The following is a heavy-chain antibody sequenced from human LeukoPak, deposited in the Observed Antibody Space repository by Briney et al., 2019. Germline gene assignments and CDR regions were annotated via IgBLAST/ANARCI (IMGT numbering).Heavy chain of an antibody. CDR2: VHDSGNT. CDR3: ARDEVRPGYGMDV. V-gene: IGHV4-4*07. J-gene: IGHJ6*02. Sequence: SETLSLTCIVSAGSINNFYWNLIRQPAGKGLEWIGRVHDSGNTNYNPSLKSRVTMSVDRSKNQFSLKLTSVTAADTAVYYCARDEVRPGYGMDVWGQGTTVTVSS. D-gene: IGHD3-10*01. CDR1: AGSINNFY.